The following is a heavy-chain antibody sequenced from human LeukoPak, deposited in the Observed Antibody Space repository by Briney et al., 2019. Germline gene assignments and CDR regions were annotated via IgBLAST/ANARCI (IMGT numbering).Heavy chain of an antibody. CDR1: RGSISSFY. D-gene: IGHD4-23*01. V-gene: IGHV4-59*01. J-gene: IGHJ4*02. CDR3: ARDYGGKFDY. Sequence: SETLSLSCTVSRGSISSFYWSWIRQPPGKGLEWIGYISYSGNTKYNPSLKSRVTISVDTSKNQFSLKLSSVTAADTAVYYCARDYGGKFDYWGQGTLVTVSS. CDR2: ISYSGNT.